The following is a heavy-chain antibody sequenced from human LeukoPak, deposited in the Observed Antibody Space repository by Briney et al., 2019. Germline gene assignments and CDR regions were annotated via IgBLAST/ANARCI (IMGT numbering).Heavy chain of an antibody. Sequence: SETLSLTCTVSGGSISSGSCYWSWIRQPAGKGLEWIGRIYTSGSTNYNPSLKSRVTISVDTSKNQFSLKLSSVTAADTAVYYCARELRGYDFWSGYYTDYYYMDVWGKGTTVTVSS. V-gene: IGHV4-61*02. D-gene: IGHD3-3*01. CDR2: IYTSGST. CDR1: GGSISSGSCY. J-gene: IGHJ6*03. CDR3: ARELRGYDFWSGYYTDYYYMDV.